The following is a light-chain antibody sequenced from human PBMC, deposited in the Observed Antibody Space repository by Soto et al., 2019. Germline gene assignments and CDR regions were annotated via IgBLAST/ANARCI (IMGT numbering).Light chain of an antibody. CDR1: QSVGRW. V-gene: IGKV1-5*01. CDR3: QQYDSYSRT. Sequence: DIDMTQSPSTLSPSVRDRVTITCRTSQSVGRWLAWYQQKPGKAPKLLIYDASTLESGVQSRFSGSGSGTEFTLTFSSLQPDDFATYYCQQYDSYSRTFGQGTKVDIK. J-gene: IGKJ1*01. CDR2: DAS.